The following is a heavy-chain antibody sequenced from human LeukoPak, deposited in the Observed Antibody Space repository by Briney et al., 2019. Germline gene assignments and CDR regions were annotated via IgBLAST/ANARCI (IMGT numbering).Heavy chain of an antibody. CDR3: AREVVTYYDFWSGSRNWFDP. CDR2: IYTSGST. D-gene: IGHD3-3*01. Sequence: PSGTLSLTCTVSGGSISSYYWSWIRQPAGKGLEWIGRIYTSGSTNYNPSLKSRVTMSVDTSKNQFSLKLSSVTAADTAVYYCAREVVTYYDFWSGSRNWFDPWGQGTLVTVSS. J-gene: IGHJ5*02. V-gene: IGHV4-4*07. CDR1: GGSISSYY.